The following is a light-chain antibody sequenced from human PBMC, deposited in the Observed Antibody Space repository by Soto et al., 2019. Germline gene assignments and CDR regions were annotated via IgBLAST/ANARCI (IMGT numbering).Light chain of an antibody. J-gene: IGKJ5*01. CDR2: AAS. CDR1: QSISIY. Sequence: DTQMNQSPSSLSASVGDSIAITCRASQSISIYLNWYQQKPGKAPKLLISAASILQSGVPSRFSGSGSGTDFTLTISNLQPEDFAGYYCQQTYSSPITFGQGTRLEIK. CDR3: QQTYSSPIT. V-gene: IGKV1-39*01.